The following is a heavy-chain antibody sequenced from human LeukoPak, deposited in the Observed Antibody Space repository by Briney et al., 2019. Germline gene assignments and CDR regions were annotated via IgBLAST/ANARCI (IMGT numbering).Heavy chain of an antibody. CDR2: ISSDGSQK. CDR1: GFTFSRYA. V-gene: IGHV3-30*04. Sequence: PGRSLRLSCAGSGFTFSRYAMHWVRQAPGKGLEWVTVISSDGSQKYYADSVKGRFTISRDNSKNTLYLQMNSLRVEDTAVYYCARARGNTYGYFEYWGQGTLVTVSS. D-gene: IGHD5-18*01. J-gene: IGHJ4*02. CDR3: ARARGNTYGYFEY.